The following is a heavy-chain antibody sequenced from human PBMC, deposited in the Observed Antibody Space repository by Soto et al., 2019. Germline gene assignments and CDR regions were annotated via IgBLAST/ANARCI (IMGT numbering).Heavy chain of an antibody. V-gene: IGHV4-61*01. CDR2: IYSSGST. CDR1: GCSVSSDTHY. Sequence: PSETLSLPCPVSGCSVSSDTHYWSWIRQPPGKRLEWIGLIYSSGSTNYNPSLKSRVTMSVDTSKNQFSLKLRSVIVADTAVYHCARFVRSCSGTTCYTRADVWGQGTTVTVSS. D-gene: IGHD2-2*02. J-gene: IGHJ6*02. CDR3: ARFVRSCSGTTCYTRADV.